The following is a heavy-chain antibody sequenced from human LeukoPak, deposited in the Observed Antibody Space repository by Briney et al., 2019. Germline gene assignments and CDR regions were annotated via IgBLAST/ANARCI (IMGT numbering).Heavy chain of an antibody. Sequence: GGSLRLSCAASGITFSTYAMNWVRQAPGKGLEWVSVISGSAASTSYADSVKGRFTISRDNSRNTLYLQMNNLRAEDTAVYYCAKELAVTTSLSYYGMDVWGQGTTVTVSS. V-gene: IGHV3-23*01. CDR2: ISGSAAST. J-gene: IGHJ6*02. CDR3: AKELAVTTSLSYYGMDV. D-gene: IGHD4-17*01. CDR1: GITFSTYA.